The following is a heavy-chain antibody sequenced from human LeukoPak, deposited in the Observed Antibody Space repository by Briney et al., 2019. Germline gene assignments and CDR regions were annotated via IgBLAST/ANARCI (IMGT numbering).Heavy chain of an antibody. CDR3: ARLGGGSSYPL. CDR2: IYYSGST. V-gene: IGHV4-39*01. D-gene: IGHD1-26*01. CDR1: GFTFSSYE. J-gene: IGHJ4*02. Sequence: PGGSLRLSCAASGFTFSSYEMNWVRQPPGKGLEWIGSIYYSGSTYYNPSLKSRVTISVDTSKNQFSLKLSSVTAADTAVYYCARLGGGSSYPLWGQGTLVTVSS.